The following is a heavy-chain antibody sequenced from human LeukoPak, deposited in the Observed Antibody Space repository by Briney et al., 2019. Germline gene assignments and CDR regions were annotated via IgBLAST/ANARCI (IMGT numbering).Heavy chain of an antibody. CDR2: IYYSGST. J-gene: IGHJ3*02. Sequence: SETLSLTCTVSGGSISSHYWSWIRQPPGKGLEWIGYIYYSGSTNYNPSLKSRVTISVDTSKNQFSLKLSSVTAADTAVYYCAREGGSYRPGAFDIWGQGTMVTVSS. CDR3: AREGGSYRPGAFDI. D-gene: IGHD1-26*01. CDR1: GGSISSHY. V-gene: IGHV4-59*11.